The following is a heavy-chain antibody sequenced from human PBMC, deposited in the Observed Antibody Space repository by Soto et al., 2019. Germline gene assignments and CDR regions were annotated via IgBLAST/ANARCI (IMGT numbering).Heavy chain of an antibody. Sequence: ASVKVSCKASGYTFTSYAMHWVRQVPEQRLEWMGWINAGNGNTKYSQKFQGRVTITRDTSASTAYMELSSLRSEDTAVYYCASGQLERRLGLYYYYGMDVWGQGTTVTVSS. CDR3: ASGQLERRLGLYYYYGMDV. V-gene: IGHV1-3*01. CDR1: GYTFTSYA. J-gene: IGHJ6*02. D-gene: IGHD1-1*01. CDR2: INAGNGNT.